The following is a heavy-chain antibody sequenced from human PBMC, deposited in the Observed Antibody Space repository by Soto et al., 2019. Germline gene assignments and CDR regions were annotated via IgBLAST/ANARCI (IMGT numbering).Heavy chain of an antibody. J-gene: IGHJ4*02. D-gene: IGHD6-19*01. CDR3: ARGQWVDPPY. CDR2: MNPNSGNT. Sequence: QVQLVQSGAEVKKPGASVKVSCKASGYTFTSYDINWVRQATGQGLEWMGWMNPNSGNTGYAQKFEGRLTMTREPAICTAYKGLGCVSSEDEAGYSCARGQWVDPPYWAQATMATVSS. V-gene: IGHV1-8*01. CDR1: GYTFTSYD.